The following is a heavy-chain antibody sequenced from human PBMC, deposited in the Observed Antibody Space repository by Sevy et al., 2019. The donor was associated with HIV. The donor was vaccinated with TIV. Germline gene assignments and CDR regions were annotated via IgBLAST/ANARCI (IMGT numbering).Heavy chain of an antibody. CDR3: ATTREYYQDNSGYLDF. CDR1: VYTLTEFS. CDR2: FDPENGET. Sequence: ASVKVSCKVSVYTLTEFSTHWVRQAPGKGLEWMGRFDPENGETIYAQKFQGRVTLTEDTSTDTAYLELRSLKSEDKAVYYCATTREYYQDNSGYLDFWGQGTLVTVSS. V-gene: IGHV1-24*01. D-gene: IGHD3-22*01. J-gene: IGHJ4*02.